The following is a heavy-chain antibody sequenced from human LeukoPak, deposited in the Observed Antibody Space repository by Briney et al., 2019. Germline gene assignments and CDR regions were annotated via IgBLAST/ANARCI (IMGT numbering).Heavy chain of an antibody. Sequence: ASVKVSCKASGYTFTSYYMHWVRQAPGQGLAWMGIINPSGGSTSYAQKFQGRVTMTRDTSTSTVYMELSSLRSEDTAVYYCARPVEMATITGAFDIWGQGTMVTVSS. D-gene: IGHD5-24*01. CDR2: INPSGGST. CDR3: ARPVEMATITGAFDI. CDR1: GYTFTSYY. J-gene: IGHJ3*02. V-gene: IGHV1-46*01.